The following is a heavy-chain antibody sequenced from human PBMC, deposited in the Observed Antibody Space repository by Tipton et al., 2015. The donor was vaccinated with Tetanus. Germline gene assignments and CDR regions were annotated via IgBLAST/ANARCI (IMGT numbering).Heavy chain of an antibody. CDR3: ARDQARGARGWNYFDY. CDR2: IYYGGST. Sequence: LRLSCTVSGGSISSGGYYWSWIRQHPGKGLEWIGDIYYGGSTYYNPSLKSRVTISVDTSKNQFSLKLNSVTAADTAVYYCARDQARGARGWNYFDYWGQGTLVTVSS. J-gene: IGHJ4*02. D-gene: IGHD1-26*01. CDR1: GGSISSGGYY. V-gene: IGHV4-31*03.